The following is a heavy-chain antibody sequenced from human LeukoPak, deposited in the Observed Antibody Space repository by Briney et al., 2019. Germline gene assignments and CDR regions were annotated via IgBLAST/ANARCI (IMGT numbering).Heavy chain of an antibody. CDR3: ARQGILGIRGYFDY. D-gene: IGHD1-26*01. J-gene: IGHJ4*02. Sequence: SETLSLTCTVSGGSISSSDYYWGWIRQPPGKGLEWIGSIYYSGSTYHNPSLKSRVTISVDTSKNQFSLKLSSVTAADTAVYYCARQGILGIRGYFDYWGQGTLVTASS. CDR2: IYYSGST. V-gene: IGHV4-39*01. CDR1: GGSISSSDYY.